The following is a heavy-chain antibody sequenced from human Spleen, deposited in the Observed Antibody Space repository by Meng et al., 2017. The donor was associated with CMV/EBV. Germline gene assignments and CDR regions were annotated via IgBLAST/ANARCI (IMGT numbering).Heavy chain of an antibody. V-gene: IGHV3-15*01. D-gene: IGHD1-20*01. Sequence: GESLKISCAASGLAFNNVWMSWVRQAPGKGLEWVGRIRSESDGGAPEYAALVKGRFTISRDDSRSTLYLQMNSLKTEDTAVYYCAREPGNNWYYFDYWGQGTLVTVSS. CDR1: GLAFNNVW. CDR2: IRSESDGGAP. J-gene: IGHJ4*02. CDR3: AREPGNNWYYFDY.